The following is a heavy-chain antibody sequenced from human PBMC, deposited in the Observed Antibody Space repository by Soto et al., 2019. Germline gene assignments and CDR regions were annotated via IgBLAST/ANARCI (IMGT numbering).Heavy chain of an antibody. V-gene: IGHV3-21*01. Sequence: GGSLRLSCAASGFTFSSYSMNWVRQAPGKGLEWVSSISSSSSYIYYADSVKGRFTISRDNAKNSLYLQMNSLRAEDTAVYYCARAHKVEPAAMYDGGLGMDVWGKGTTVTVSS. J-gene: IGHJ6*03. CDR2: ISSSSSYI. D-gene: IGHD2-2*01. CDR3: ARAHKVEPAAMYDGGLGMDV. CDR1: GFTFSSYS.